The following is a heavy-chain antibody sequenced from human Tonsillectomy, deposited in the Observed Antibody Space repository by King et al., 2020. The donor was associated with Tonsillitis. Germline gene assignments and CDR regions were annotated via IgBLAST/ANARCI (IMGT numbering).Heavy chain of an antibody. J-gene: IGHJ6*02. CDR1: GFTFGDYG. D-gene: IGHD2-15*01. CDR3: AREYCSRGSCYSWYYYYGMDV. Sequence: VQLVESGGGVVRPGGSLRLSCAASGFTFGDYGMSWVRQAPGKGLEWVSGINWNGGSTGYADSVKGRFTISRDNDKNSLYLQMNSLRAEDTALYYCAREYCSRGSCYSWYYYYGMDVWGQGTTVTVSS. CDR2: INWNGGST. V-gene: IGHV3-20*04.